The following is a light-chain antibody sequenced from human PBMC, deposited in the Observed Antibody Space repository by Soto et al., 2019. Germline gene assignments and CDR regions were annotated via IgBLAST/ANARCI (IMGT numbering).Light chain of an antibody. CDR2: DAS. Sequence: EIVLTQSPATLSLSPGERATLSCRASQSVSSYLAWYQQKPGQAPRLLIYDASNRATGIPARLSGSGSGTEFTLPISRLEPEDFAVYYCQQRSNWPRIFTFGPGTKVDIK. CDR3: QQRSNWPRIFT. V-gene: IGKV3-11*01. CDR1: QSVSSY. J-gene: IGKJ3*01.